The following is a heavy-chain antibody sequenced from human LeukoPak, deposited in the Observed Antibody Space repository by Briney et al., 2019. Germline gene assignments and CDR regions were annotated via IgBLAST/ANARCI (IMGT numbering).Heavy chain of an antibody. Sequence: PSETLSLTCTVSGGSISSYYWSWIRQPAGKGLEWIGRIYTSGSTNYNPSLKSRVTMSVDTSKNQFSLKLSSVTAADTAVYYCAREGSGYTVTPYWFDPWGQGTLVTVSS. D-gene: IGHD4-11*01. CDR3: AREGSGYTVTPYWFDP. CDR2: IYTSGST. J-gene: IGHJ5*02. CDR1: GGSISSYY. V-gene: IGHV4-4*07.